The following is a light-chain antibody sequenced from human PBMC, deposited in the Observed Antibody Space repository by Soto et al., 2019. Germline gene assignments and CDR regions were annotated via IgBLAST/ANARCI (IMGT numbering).Light chain of an antibody. J-gene: IGKJ4*01. Sequence: EIVMTQSPDTPSLSPGERVTLSWRASQNVGTNLAWYQQKPGQAPRLLISGASTRATGFPGRFSGGWSGTEFTLTISSLQSAEVAGYYCQQYNDWPLTFGGGTKV. CDR1: QNVGTN. V-gene: IGKV3-15*01. CDR3: QQYNDWPLT. CDR2: GAS.